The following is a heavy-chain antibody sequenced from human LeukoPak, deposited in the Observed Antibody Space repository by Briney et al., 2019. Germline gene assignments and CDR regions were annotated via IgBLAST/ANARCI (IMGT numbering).Heavy chain of an antibody. CDR3: ARGGWRYSVDY. CDR2: ISPNSGGT. J-gene: IGHJ4*02. V-gene: IGHV1-2*02. Sequence: ASVKVSFKSSVYTFIDYYMHWVRQAPGQGLEWVGWISPNSGGTKYVQKFQGRVTMTSETSITTVYMELSGLSFADTAVYYCARGGWRYSVDYWGQGTLVIVSS. CDR1: VYTFIDYY. D-gene: IGHD3-22*01.